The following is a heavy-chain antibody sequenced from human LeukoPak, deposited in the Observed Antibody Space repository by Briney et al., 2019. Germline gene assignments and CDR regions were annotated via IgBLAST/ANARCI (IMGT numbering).Heavy chain of an antibody. CDR3: ARDLRQMFDYFDY. CDR2: INPDSGGT. J-gene: IGHJ4*02. CDR1: GYXFTGYY. D-gene: IGHD3-10*02. V-gene: IGHV1-2*02. Sequence: ASVKVSCKASGYXFTGYYIHWVRQAPGQGLEWMGWINPDSGGTNYAQKFQGRVTMTRDTSISAAYMELSRLRSDGTAVYYCARDLRQMFDYFDYWGQGTLVTVSS.